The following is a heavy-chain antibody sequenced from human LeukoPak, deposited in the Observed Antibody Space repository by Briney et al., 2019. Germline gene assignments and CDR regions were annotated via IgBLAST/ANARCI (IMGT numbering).Heavy chain of an antibody. Sequence: GASVKVSCKASGYTFTGYYMHWVRQAPGQGLEWMGWINPNSGGTNYAQKFQGRVTMTRDTSISTAYMELSRLRSDDTAVYYCARPHWYGFSDYFDYWGRGTLVTVSS. CDR3: ARPHWYGFSDYFDY. CDR1: GYTFTGYY. J-gene: IGHJ4*02. CDR2: INPNSGGT. V-gene: IGHV1-2*02. D-gene: IGHD6-13*01.